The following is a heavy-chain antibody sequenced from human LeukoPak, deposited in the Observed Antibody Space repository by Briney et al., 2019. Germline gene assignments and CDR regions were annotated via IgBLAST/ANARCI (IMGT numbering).Heavy chain of an antibody. D-gene: IGHD3-10*01. CDR1: GFTFRSYS. V-gene: IGHV3-48*01. J-gene: IGHJ4*02. Sequence: GGSLRLSCAASGFTFRSYSMNWVRQAPGKGLEGISYISSGSSSIYYADSVRGRFTISRDNAKNTLYLQMNSLRAEDTAVYYCASSYGSGSYDYWGQGNLVTVSS. CDR3: ASSYGSGSYDY. CDR2: ISSGSSSI.